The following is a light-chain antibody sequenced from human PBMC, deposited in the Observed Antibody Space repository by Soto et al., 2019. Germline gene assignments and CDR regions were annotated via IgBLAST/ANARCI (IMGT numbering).Light chain of an antibody. CDR2: WSS. Sequence: DIQMTQSPSTLSGSVVDRVTITCRASQNIGNYLAWYQQKIGRAPKILIYWSSNLERGVPSRFSGSGSGTECTLTISSLQPDDFASYFCQQYISYPWTFGQGTKVEI. V-gene: IGKV1-5*03. J-gene: IGKJ1*01. CDR3: QQYISYPWT. CDR1: QNIGNY.